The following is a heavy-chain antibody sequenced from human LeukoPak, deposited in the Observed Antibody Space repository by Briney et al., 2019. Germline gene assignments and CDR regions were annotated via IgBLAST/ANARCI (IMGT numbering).Heavy chain of an antibody. CDR1: GYTYTNYG. J-gene: IGHJ4*02. D-gene: IGHD4-17*01. Sequence: ASVKVSCKASGYTYTNYGISWVRQAPGQGLEWMGWISAYNGNTNYAQKLQGRVTMTTDTSTSTAYMELRSLRSDDTAVYYCARDGDYGDYSPFDYWGQGTLVTVSS. V-gene: IGHV1-18*01. CDR3: ARDGDYGDYSPFDY. CDR2: ISAYNGNT.